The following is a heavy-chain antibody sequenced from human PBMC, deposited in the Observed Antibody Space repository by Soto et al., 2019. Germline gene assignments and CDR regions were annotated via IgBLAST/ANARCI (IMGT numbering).Heavy chain of an antibody. Sequence: SETLSLTCTGSRGSISSSSYYWGWIRQPPGKGLEWIGSMYYSGSTYYNPSLKSRVTISVDTSKNQFSLKLSSVTAADTAVYYCASFFRYCSGGSCYPTPGAFDIWGQGTMVTVSS. J-gene: IGHJ3*02. V-gene: IGHV4-39*01. CDR1: RGSISSSSYY. CDR3: ASFFRYCSGGSCYPTPGAFDI. D-gene: IGHD2-15*01. CDR2: MYYSGST.